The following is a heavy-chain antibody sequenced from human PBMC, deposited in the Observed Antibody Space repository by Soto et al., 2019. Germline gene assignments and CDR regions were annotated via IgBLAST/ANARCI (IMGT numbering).Heavy chain of an antibody. V-gene: IGHV1-8*01. CDR2: MNPNSGNT. CDR3: ARLQGYCIDSRCSGHYALDV. CDR1: GYTFTSYD. D-gene: IGHD2-15*01. Sequence: ASVKVSCKASGYTFTSYDINWVRQATGQGLEWMGWMNPNSGNTGYAQKFQGRVTMTRNTSISTAYMELNSVTAADTAVYYCARLQGYCIDSRCSGHYALDVWGQGTTVTVSS. J-gene: IGHJ6*02.